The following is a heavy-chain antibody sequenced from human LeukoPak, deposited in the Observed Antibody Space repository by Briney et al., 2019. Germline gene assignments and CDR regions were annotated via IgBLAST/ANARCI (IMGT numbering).Heavy chain of an antibody. CDR2: ISSSSSYI. D-gene: IGHD3-9*01. CDR1: GFTFSSYS. V-gene: IGHV3-21*01. J-gene: IGHJ4*02. Sequence: GGSLRLSCAASGFTFSSYSMNWVRQAPGKGLEWVSSISSSSSYIYYADSVKGRFTISRDNAKNSLYLQMNSLRAEDTAVYYCARDEYYDILTGSRPDYWGQGTLVTVSS. CDR3: ARDEYYDILTGSRPDY.